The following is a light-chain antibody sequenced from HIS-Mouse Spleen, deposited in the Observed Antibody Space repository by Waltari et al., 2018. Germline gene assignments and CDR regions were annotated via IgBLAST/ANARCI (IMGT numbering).Light chain of an antibody. CDR3: QQLNSYPPT. CDR2: AAS. V-gene: IGKV1-9*01. CDR1: QGISSY. J-gene: IGKJ1*01. Sequence: DIQLTQSPAFLSASVGDRVTITCRDSQGISSYLAWYQQKPGKAPKLLIYAASTLQSGVPSMFSGSGSGTEFTLTISSLQPEDFATYYCQQLNSYPPTFGQGTKVEIK.